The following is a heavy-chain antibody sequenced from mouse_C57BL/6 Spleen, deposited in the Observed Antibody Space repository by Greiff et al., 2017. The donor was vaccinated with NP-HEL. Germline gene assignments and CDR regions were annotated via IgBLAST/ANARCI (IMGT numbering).Heavy chain of an antibody. V-gene: IGHV1-82*01. CDR3: ARLNYCSNAMDY. J-gene: IGHJ4*01. CDR1: GYAFSSSW. CDR2: IYPGDGDT. Sequence: QVQLQQSGPELVKPGASVKISCKASGYAFSSSWMNWVKQRPGKGLEWIGRIYPGDGDTNYNGKFKGKATLTADKSSSKAYMQLSSLTSEDSAVYFCARLNYCSNAMDYWGQGTSVTVSS. D-gene: IGHD1-1*01.